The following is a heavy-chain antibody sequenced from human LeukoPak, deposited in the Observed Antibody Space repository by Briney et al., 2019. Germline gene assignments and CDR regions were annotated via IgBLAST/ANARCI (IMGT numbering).Heavy chain of an antibody. V-gene: IGHV4-59*01. CDR2: IYYSGST. J-gene: IGHJ4*02. Sequence: SETLSLTCTVSGGSISSYYCSWIRQPPGKGLEWIGYIYYSGSTNYNPSLKSRVTISVDTSKNQFSLKLSSVTAADTAVYYCASTHCSGGSCYPFDYWGQGTLVTVSS. CDR3: ASTHCSGGSCYPFDY. CDR1: GGSISSYY. D-gene: IGHD2-15*01.